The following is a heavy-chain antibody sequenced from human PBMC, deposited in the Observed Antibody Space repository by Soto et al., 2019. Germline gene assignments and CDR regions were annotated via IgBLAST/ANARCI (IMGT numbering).Heavy chain of an antibody. CDR1: GYTFTGYY. CDR3: ARVDSYGFNYYYGMDV. D-gene: IGHD5-18*01. Sequence: ASVKVSCKASGYTFTGYYMHWVRQAPGQGLEWMGWINPNSGGTNYAQKFQGWVTTTRDTSISTAYMELRRLRSDDTAVYYCARVDSYGFNYYYGMDVWGQGTTVTVSS. V-gene: IGHV1-2*04. CDR2: INPNSGGT. J-gene: IGHJ6*02.